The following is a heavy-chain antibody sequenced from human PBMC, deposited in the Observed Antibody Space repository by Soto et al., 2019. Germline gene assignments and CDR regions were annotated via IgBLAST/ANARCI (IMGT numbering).Heavy chain of an antibody. J-gene: IGHJ6*02. Sequence: QVQLVQSGAEVKNPGSSVKVSCKASRDTFSKYAFNWVRQAPGQGLEWMGWIIPIFGSRDYAEKFQGRLTITADESTSTAYLELRSLRFEDTAVYYCARGETYLGVWGQGTTVTVSS. D-gene: IGHD3-16*01. CDR1: RDTFSKYA. CDR2: IIPIFGSR. CDR3: ARGETYLGV. V-gene: IGHV1-69*01.